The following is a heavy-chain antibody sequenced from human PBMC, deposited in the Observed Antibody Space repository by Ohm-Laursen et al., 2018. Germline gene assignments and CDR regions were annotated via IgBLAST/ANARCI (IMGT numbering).Heavy chain of an antibody. D-gene: IGHD5-18*01. V-gene: IGHV3-23*03. Sequence: SLRLSCSASGFTFSGYAMTWVRQAPGKGLEWVSGINVEGMRTYADSVKGRFTISRDNAKNSLYLQMNSLRAGDTAVYSCVKGPGGYRYGDYWGQGTLVTVSS. CDR2: INVEGMRT. CDR1: GFTFSGYA. CDR3: VKGPGGYRYGDY. J-gene: IGHJ4*02.